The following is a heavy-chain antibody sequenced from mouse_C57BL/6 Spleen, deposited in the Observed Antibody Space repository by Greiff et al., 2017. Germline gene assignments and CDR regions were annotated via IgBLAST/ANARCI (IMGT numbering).Heavy chain of an antibody. J-gene: IGHJ3*01. D-gene: IGHD2-4*01. CDR3: TRGIYYDYFAY. Sequence: EVNVVESGEGLVKPGGSLKLSCAASGFTFSSYAMSWVRQTPEKRLEWVAYISSGGDYIYYADTVKGRFTISRDNARNTLYLQMSSLKSEDTAMYYCTRGIYYDYFAYWGQGTLVTVSA. CDR2: ISSGGDYI. CDR1: GFTFSSYA. V-gene: IGHV5-9-1*02.